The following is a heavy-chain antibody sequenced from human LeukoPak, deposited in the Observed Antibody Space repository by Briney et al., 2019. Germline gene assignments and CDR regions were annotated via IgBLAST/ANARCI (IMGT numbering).Heavy chain of an antibody. CDR3: ARDGPDIVVVPAAILPLDY. J-gene: IGHJ4*02. CDR2: IDTSGNT. CDR1: GGSISSGNYY. Sequence: PSQTLSLTCTVSGGSISSGNYYWSWIRQPAGKGLEWIGHIDTSGNTNYNPSLKSRVTISVDTSKKQFSLKMSSVTAADTAVYYCARDGPDIVVVPAAILPLDYWGQGTLVTVSS. D-gene: IGHD2-2*02. V-gene: IGHV4-61*09.